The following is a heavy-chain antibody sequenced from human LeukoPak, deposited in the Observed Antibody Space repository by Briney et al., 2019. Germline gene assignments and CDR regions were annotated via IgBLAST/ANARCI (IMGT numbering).Heavy chain of an antibody. CDR3: ARGGGSGRGNWFDP. J-gene: IGHJ5*02. CDR2: IYYSGST. V-gene: IGHV4-59*01. D-gene: IGHD3-10*01. CDR1: GGSISPYY. Sequence: SETLSLTCTVSGGSISPYYWSWIRQPPGKGVEWFGYIYYSGSTNYNPSLKSRVTISVDTSKSQFSLKLSSATAADTAVYYCARGGGSGRGNWFDPWGQGSLVIVSS.